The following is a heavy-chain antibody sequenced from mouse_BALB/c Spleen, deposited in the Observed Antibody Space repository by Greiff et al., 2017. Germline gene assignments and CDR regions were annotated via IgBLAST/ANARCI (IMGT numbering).Heavy chain of an antibody. J-gene: IGHJ4*01. D-gene: IGHD1-1*02. V-gene: IGHV1S81*02. CDR1: GYTFTSYW. CDR2: INPSNGRT. Sequence: QVQLQQPGAELVKPGASVKLSCKASGYTFTSYWMHWVKQRPGQGLEWIGEINPSNGRTNYNEKFKSKATLTVDKSSSTAYMQLSSLTSEDSAVYYCARGWGGAMDYWGQETSVTVSS. CDR3: ARGWGGAMDY.